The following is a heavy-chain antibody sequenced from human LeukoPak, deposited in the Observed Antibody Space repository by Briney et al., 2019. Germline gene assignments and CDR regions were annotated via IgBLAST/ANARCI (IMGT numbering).Heavy chain of an antibody. D-gene: IGHD2-2*02. Sequence: SVKVSCKASGATLSSYAISWVRQSPGQGLECMGGIIPIFGTANYAQKFQGRVTITTDESTSTAYMELSSLRSEDTAVYYCARGPDYTLTTFYYYYYMDVWGKGTTVTVSS. CDR1: GATLSSYA. CDR2: IIPIFGTA. CDR3: ARGPDYTLTTFYYYYYMDV. J-gene: IGHJ6*03. V-gene: IGHV1-69*05.